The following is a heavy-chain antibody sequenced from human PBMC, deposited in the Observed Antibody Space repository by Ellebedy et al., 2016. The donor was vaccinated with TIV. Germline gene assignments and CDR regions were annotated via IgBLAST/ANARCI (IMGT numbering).Heavy chain of an antibody. D-gene: IGHD2-2*01. CDR2: INHSGST. J-gene: IGHJ5*02. Sequence: SETLSLXXAVYGGSFSGYYWSWIRQPPGKGLEWIGEINHSGSTNYNPSLKSRVTISVDTSKNQFSLKLSSVTAADTAVYYCARVIVVVPAARCWFNPWGQGTLVTVSS. CDR3: ARVIVVVPAARCWFNP. CDR1: GGSFSGYY. V-gene: IGHV4-34*01.